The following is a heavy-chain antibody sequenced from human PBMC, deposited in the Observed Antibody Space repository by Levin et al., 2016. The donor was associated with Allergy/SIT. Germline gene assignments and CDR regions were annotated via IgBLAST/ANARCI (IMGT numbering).Heavy chain of an antibody. CDR3: AKNGPHFWSGILYN. J-gene: IGHJ4*02. V-gene: IGHV3-53*01. Sequence: GESLKISCAASGFTVSTNYMSWVRQAPGKGLEWVSIIYSGGSTYYADSVKGRFTISRDNSKNTLYLQMNSLRAEDTAVYYCAKNGPHFWSGILYNWGQGTRVTVSS. CDR1: GFTVSTNY. CDR2: IYSGGST. D-gene: IGHD3-3*02.